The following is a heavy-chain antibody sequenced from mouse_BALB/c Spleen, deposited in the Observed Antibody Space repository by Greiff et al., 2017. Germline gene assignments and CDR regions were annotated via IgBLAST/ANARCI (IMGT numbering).Heavy chain of an antibody. CDR2: INPSSGYT. J-gene: IGHJ4*01. CDR1: GYTFTSYT. CDR3: ARKNYGNTGGAMDY. Sequence: QVQLKQSGAELARPGASVKMSCKASGYTFTSYTMHWVKQRPGQGLEWIGYINPSSGYTNYNQKFKDKATLTADKSSSTAYMQLSSLTSEDSAVYYCARKNYGNTGGAMDYWGQGTSVTVSS. V-gene: IGHV1-4*01. D-gene: IGHD2-1*01.